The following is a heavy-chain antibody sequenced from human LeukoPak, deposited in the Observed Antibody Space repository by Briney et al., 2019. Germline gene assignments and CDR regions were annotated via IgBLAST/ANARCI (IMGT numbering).Heavy chain of an antibody. CDR2: IYPRDGST. J-gene: IGHJ4*02. CDR3: ARDQEGFDY. CDR1: GYTFTSNY. Sequence: ASVKVSCKASGYTFTSNYIHWVRQAPGQGLEWMGMIYPRDGSTSYAQKFQGRVTVTRDTSTGTVHMELSGLRSEDTAVYYCARDQEGFDYWGQGTLVTVSS. V-gene: IGHV1-46*01.